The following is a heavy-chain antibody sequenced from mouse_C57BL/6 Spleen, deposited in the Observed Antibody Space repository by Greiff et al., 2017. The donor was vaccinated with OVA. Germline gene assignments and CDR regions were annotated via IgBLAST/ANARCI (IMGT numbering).Heavy chain of an antibody. CDR2: FYPGDGDT. CDR3: ARGGNYGFYAMDY. CDR1: GYAFSSYW. J-gene: IGHJ4*01. V-gene: IGHV1-82*01. Sequence: QVQLQQSGPELVKPGASVKISCKASGYAFSSYWMNWVKQRPGKGLEWIGRFYPGDGDTNYNGKFKGKATLTADKSSSTAYMQLSSLTSEDSAVYVCARGGNYGFYAMDYWGQGTSVTVSS. D-gene: IGHD2-1*01.